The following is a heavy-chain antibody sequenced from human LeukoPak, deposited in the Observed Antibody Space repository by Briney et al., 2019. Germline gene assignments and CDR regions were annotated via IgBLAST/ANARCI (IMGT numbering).Heavy chain of an antibody. CDR3: ARENGDYALDY. Sequence: PSETLSLTCTVSGGSISSYYWSWIRQPPGKGLEWIGYIYYSGSTNYKPSLKSRVTISLDKSKNQFSLSLTSVTVADTAVYYCARENGDYALDYWGQGTLVTVSS. D-gene: IGHD4-17*01. CDR1: GGSISSYY. J-gene: IGHJ4*02. V-gene: IGHV4-59*01. CDR2: IYYSGST.